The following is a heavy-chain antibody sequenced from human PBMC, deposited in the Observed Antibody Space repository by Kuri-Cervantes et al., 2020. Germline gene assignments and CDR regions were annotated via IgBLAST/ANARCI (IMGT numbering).Heavy chain of an antibody. J-gene: IGHJ5*02. V-gene: IGHV4-39*07. CDR1: GGSISSSSYY. D-gene: IGHD6-13*01. CDR2: INHSGST. Sequence: SETLSLTCTVSGGSISSSSYYWGWIRQPPGKGLEWIGEINHSGSTNYNPSLKSRVTISVDTSKNQFSLKLSSVTVADTAVYYCARRDPPHIAAAGTGGWFDPWGQGTLVTVSS. CDR3: ARRDPPHIAAAGTGGWFDP.